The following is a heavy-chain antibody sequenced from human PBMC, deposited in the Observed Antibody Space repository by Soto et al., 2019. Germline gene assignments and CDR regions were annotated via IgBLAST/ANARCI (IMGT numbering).Heavy chain of an antibody. V-gene: IGHV4-31*03. CDR2: IFFTGST. D-gene: IGHD5-18*01. CDR3: ARGSLEMQLWLRSPSACDI. CDR1: GGSISSGGSY. J-gene: IGHJ3*02. Sequence: QVQLQESGPGLVKPSQTLSLTCTVSGGSISSGGSYWSWIRHHPGQGLAWIGYIFFTGSTYSNPSIKRRLTISEYTSQNHFNRKLSSVTAADTVVYYCARGSLEMQLWLRSPSACDIWGNGTMVTVSS.